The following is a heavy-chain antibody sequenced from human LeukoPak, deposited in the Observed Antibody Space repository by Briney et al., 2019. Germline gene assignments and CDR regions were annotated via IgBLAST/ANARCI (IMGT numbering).Heavy chain of an antibody. CDR2: INHSGST. Sequence: SETLSLTCAVYGGSFSGYYWSWIRQPPGKGLEWIGEINHSGSTNYNPSLKSRVTISVDTSKNQFSLKLSSVTAADTAVYYCARFSSTGLLWFGELRGRYFDYWGQGTLVTVSS. V-gene: IGHV4-34*01. D-gene: IGHD3-10*01. J-gene: IGHJ4*02. CDR1: GGSFSGYY. CDR3: ARFSSTGLLWFGELRGRYFDY.